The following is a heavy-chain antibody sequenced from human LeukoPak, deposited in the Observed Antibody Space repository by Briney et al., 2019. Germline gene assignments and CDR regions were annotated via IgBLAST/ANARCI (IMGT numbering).Heavy chain of an antibody. V-gene: IGHV3-33*01. J-gene: IGHJ4*02. CDR3: ARDRGVAAHLDY. CDR2: IWFDGTNK. Sequence: GGSLRLSCAASGFTFSNYGMHWVRQAPGKGLEWVAVIWFDGTNKYYADSVRGRFTISRDNSKNTLYLQMSSLRTEDTAVYYCARDRGVAAHLDYWGQGTLVTVSS. CDR1: GFTFSNYG. D-gene: IGHD5-12*01.